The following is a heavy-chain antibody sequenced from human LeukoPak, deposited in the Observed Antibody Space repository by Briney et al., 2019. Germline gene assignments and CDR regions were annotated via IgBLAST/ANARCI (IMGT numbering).Heavy chain of an antibody. D-gene: IGHD3-16*02. Sequence: GRSLRLSCAASGFTFSTYAIHWVRQAPGKGLEWVAVIWYDGSEQYYADSVKGRFIISRDNSKSTSDLQMNSLRAEDTAVYYCARERDSRWGGLSPWGQGTLVTVSA. J-gene: IGHJ1*01. CDR1: GFTFSTYA. CDR2: IWYDGSEQ. V-gene: IGHV3-33*01. CDR3: ARERDSRWGGLSP.